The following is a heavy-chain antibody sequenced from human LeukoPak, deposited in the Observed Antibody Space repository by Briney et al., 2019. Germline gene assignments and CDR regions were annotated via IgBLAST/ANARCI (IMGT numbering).Heavy chain of an antibody. V-gene: IGHV1-2*02. CDR2: INPNSGVI. Sequence: ASVKVSCKASGYTFTGYYIHWVRQAPGQGLEWMGWINPNSGVIKYVQKFQGRVTMTRDTSISTAYMELSRLRSDDTAVFYCARQADNNWFDSWGQGTLVAVSS. CDR3: ARQADNNWFDS. J-gene: IGHJ5*01. D-gene: IGHD2-15*01. CDR1: GYTFTGYY.